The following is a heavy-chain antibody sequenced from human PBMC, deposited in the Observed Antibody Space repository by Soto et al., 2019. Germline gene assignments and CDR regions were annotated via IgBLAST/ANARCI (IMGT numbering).Heavy chain of an antibody. V-gene: IGHV1-18*01. Sequence: ASVKVSCKASGYTFTSYGISWVRQAPGQGLEWMGWISAYNGNTNYAQKLQGRVTMTTDTSTSTAYMELRSLRSDDTAVYYCARDGAPYYDILTSPSRFDYWGQGTLVTVSS. D-gene: IGHD3-9*01. J-gene: IGHJ4*02. CDR3: ARDGAPYYDILTSPSRFDY. CDR2: ISAYNGNT. CDR1: GYTFTSYG.